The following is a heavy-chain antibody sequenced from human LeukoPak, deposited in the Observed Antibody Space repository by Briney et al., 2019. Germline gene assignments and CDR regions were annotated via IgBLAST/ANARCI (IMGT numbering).Heavy chain of an antibody. Sequence: PSETLSLTCTVSGGSISSYYWSWIRQPPGKGLEWIGYIYYSGSTNYNPSLKSRVTISVDTSKNQFSLKLSSVTAADTAVYYCARDESYYYDSSGYLSRNWYFDLWGRGTLVTVSS. CDR2: IYYSGST. D-gene: IGHD3-22*01. V-gene: IGHV4-59*01. J-gene: IGHJ2*01. CDR3: ARDESYYYDSSGYLSRNWYFDL. CDR1: GGSISSYY.